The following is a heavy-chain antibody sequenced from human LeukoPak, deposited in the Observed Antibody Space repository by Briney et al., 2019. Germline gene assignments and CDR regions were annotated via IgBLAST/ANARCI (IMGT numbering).Heavy chain of an antibody. D-gene: IGHD2-8*01. CDR1: GFSFSSYY. V-gene: IGHV3-7*01. Sequence: PGGSLRLSCAASGFSFSSYYMSWVRQAPGKGLEWVANIKQDGSEKKYVDSVKGRFTISRDNAKNSLYLQMNSLRAEDTAVYYCARDCWGIKVMGGFDNWGQGTLVTVSS. J-gene: IGHJ4*02. CDR2: IKQDGSEK. CDR3: ARDCWGIKVMGGFDN.